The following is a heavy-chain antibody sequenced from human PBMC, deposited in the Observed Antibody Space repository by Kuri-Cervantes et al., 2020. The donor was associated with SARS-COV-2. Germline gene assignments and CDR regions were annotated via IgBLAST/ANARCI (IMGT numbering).Heavy chain of an antibody. J-gene: IGHJ6*02. CDR3: AKDPGAMARGHYYYGMDV. D-gene: IGHD3-10*01. CDR2: ISYNGSNE. V-gene: IGHV3-30*18. CDR1: GFTFSSYG. Sequence: GESLKISCAASGFTFSSYGMHWVRQAPGKGLEWVAVISYNGSNEYYAGSVKGRFTISRDNSKNTLYLQVNSLRAEDTSVYYCAKDPGAMARGHYYYGMDVWGQGTTVTVSS.